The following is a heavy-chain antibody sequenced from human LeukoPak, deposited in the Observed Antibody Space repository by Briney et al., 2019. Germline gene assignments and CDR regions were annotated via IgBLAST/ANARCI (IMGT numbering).Heavy chain of an antibody. V-gene: IGHV3-15*01. Sequence: PGGSLRLSCEASGFTFNNAWMTWVRQAPGKGLEWVGRIKSKADGGTTDYAAPVKGRFTISRDDSKNTLYLHMNSLKTEDTAVYYCTSFTIFGVWRQGTLVTVSS. CDR3: TSFTIFGV. J-gene: IGHJ4*02. CDR2: IKSKADGGTT. D-gene: IGHD3-3*01. CDR1: GFTFNNAW.